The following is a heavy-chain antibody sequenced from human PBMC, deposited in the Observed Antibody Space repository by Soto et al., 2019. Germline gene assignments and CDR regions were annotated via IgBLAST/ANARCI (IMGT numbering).Heavy chain of an antibody. J-gene: IGHJ4*02. V-gene: IGHV1-18*01. CDR1: GYTFTSYG. CDR2: ISAYNGNT. D-gene: IGHD2-15*01. Sequence: QVQLVQSGAEVKKPGASVKVSCKASGYTFTSYGISWVRQAPGQGLEWMGWISAYNGNTNYAQKLQGRVTMTTDTYTSTAYMELRSLRSDDTAVYYCARGPSNSYLYCSGGSCYNYWGQGTLVTVSS. CDR3: ARGPSNSYLYCSGGSCYNY.